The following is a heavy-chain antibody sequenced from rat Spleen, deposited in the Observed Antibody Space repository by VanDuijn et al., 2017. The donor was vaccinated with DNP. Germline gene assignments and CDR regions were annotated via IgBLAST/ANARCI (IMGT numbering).Heavy chain of an antibody. J-gene: IGHJ3*01. Sequence: VQLKESGPGLAQPSQTLSLTCTVSGFSLINYGIVWVRQPPGKGLEWVATIGTSGGNTYYRDSVRGRFSISRDNARSTLYLKMNSLQTEDTAMYFCARGYYYDGGYIWFAYWGQGTLVTVSS. V-gene: IGHV5S13*01. CDR3: ARGYYYDGGYIWFAY. CDR2: IGTSGGNT. D-gene: IGHD1-12*02. CDR1: GFSLINYG.